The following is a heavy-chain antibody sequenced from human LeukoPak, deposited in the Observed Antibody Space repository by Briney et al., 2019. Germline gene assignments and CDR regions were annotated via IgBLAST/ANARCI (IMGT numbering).Heavy chain of an antibody. D-gene: IGHD3-10*01. CDR2: INHSGST. CDR3: ARGPGSGSYFAWIDL. J-gene: IGHJ5*02. Sequence: SETLSLTCAVYGGSLSNYYWSWIRQPPGKGLEWIGEINHSGSTQYNPSLESRVTISVDTSKNNFSLKLSTVTAADTAVYFCARGPGSGSYFAWIDLWGQGTLVTVSS. CDR1: GGSLSNYY. V-gene: IGHV4-34*01.